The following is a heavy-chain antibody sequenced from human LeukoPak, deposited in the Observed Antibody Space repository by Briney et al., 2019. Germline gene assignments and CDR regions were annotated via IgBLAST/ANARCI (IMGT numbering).Heavy chain of an antibody. CDR2: ISAYNGNT. CDR1: GYIFTNYG. Sequence: ASVKVSCKASGYIFTNYGISWVRQAPGQELEWMGWISAYNGNTNYAQKFQGRVTMTTDTSTSTAYMELRSLRSDDTAVYYCAREGSSWYEFGYWGQGTLVTVSS. D-gene: IGHD6-13*01. V-gene: IGHV1-18*01. J-gene: IGHJ4*02. CDR3: AREGSSWYEFGY.